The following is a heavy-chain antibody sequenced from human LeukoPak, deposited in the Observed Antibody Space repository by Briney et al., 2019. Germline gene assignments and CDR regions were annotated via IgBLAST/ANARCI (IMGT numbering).Heavy chain of an antibody. J-gene: IGHJ3*02. V-gene: IGHV6-1*01. Sequence: SQTLSLTCAISGDSVSANGAAWNWIRQSPSRGLEWLGRTYYRSKWYNDYAVSVKSRITINPDASKNQFSLQLNSVTPEDTAVYYCARVPYYDFQADAFDIWGQGTMVTVSS. D-gene: IGHD3-3*01. CDR3: ARVPYYDFQADAFDI. CDR2: TYYRSKWYN. CDR1: GDSVSANGAA.